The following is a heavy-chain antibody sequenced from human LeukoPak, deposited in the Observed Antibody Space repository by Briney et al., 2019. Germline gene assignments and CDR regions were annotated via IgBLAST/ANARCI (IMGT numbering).Heavy chain of an antibody. Sequence: SGTLSLTCTVSGGPISSYYWSWIRQPPGKELEWIGYIHYSGSTNYNPSLKSRVTMSVDTSKNQFSLKLTSVTAADTAVYYCARGGSSSSWPFYYWGQGTLVTVSS. D-gene: IGHD6-13*01. CDR1: GGPISSYY. CDR3: ARGGSSSSWPFYY. J-gene: IGHJ4*02. V-gene: IGHV4-59*01. CDR2: IHYSGST.